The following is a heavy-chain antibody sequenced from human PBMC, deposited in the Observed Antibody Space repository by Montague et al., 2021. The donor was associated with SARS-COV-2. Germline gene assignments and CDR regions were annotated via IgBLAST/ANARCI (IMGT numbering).Heavy chain of an antibody. CDR3: ARGGGYYNYGLDV. V-gene: IGHV4-59*01. D-gene: IGHD3-22*01. CDR1: GGSISNYY. J-gene: IGHJ6*02. Sequence: SETLSLTCTVSGGSISNYYWSWIRQPPGRGLEWIGYIYYSVSTDYSPSLKSRVTISLDTSKNQCYLKVTSVTAADTAVYYCARGGGYYNYGLDVWGQGTPVTVSS. CDR2: IYYSVST.